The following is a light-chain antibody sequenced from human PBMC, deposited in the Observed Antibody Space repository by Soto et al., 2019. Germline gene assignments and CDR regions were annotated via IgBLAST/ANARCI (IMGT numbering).Light chain of an antibody. CDR2: GNS. V-gene: IGLV1-40*01. Sequence: QSVLTQPPTVSGAPGQRVTISCTGSRSNIGAGYDVHWYQQLPGTAPKLLIYGNSNRPSGAPDRFSGSKSGTSASLAITGLQAEDEADYYCQSYDSSLSGHWVFGGGTKLTVL. J-gene: IGLJ3*02. CDR3: QSYDSSLSGHWV. CDR1: RSNIGAGYD.